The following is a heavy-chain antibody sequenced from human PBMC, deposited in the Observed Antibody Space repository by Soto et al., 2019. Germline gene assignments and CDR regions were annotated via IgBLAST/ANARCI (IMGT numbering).Heavy chain of an antibody. V-gene: IGHV4-30-4*01. J-gene: IGHJ1*01. CDR2: IHSSGSI. Sequence: NPSETLSLTCTVSGGSISSDDYYWSWIRQAPGRGLEWIGYIHSSGSIYYNPSLKGRATMSIDTAGNQFSLKVSSVTVADTAVYYCARDLDGLHDDTSGPFPRPGWGQGTLVTVSS. D-gene: IGHD3-22*01. CDR3: ARDLDGLHDDTSGPFPRPG. CDR1: GGSISSDDYY.